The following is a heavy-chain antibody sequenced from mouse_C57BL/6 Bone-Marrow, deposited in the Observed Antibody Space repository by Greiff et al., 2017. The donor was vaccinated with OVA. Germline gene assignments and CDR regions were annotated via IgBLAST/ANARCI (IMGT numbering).Heavy chain of an antibody. CDR2: IWGVGST. V-gene: IGHV2-6*01. Sequence: VQLQESGPGLVAPSQSLSITCTVSGFSLTSYGVDWVRQSPGKGLEWLGVIWGVGSTNYNSALKSRLSISKDNSKSQVFLKMNSLQTDDTAMYYCASGSPAGTGAMDYWGQGTSVTVSS. CDR3: ASGSPAGTGAMDY. D-gene: IGHD4-1*01. J-gene: IGHJ4*01. CDR1: GFSLTSYG.